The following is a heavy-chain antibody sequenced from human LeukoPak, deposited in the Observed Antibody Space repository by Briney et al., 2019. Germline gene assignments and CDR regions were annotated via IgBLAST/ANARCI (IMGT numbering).Heavy chain of an antibody. CDR1: GYSINSYL. D-gene: IGHD2-15*01. CDR2: IHPADSDI. CDR3: ARQEYCSGGSCYTWFDP. Sequence: GEPLKISFKGSGYSINSYLISWVRQMPGKGLDWMGIIHPADSDIRYSPSFQGQVTISADKSISTAYLQWSSLKASDTAMYYCARQEYCSGGSCYTWFDPWGQGTLVTVSS. V-gene: IGHV5-51*01. J-gene: IGHJ5*02.